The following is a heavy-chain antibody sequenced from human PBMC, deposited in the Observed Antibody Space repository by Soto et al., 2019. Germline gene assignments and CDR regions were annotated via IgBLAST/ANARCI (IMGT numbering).Heavy chain of an antibody. CDR3: ARCLGGYNFYNWFDP. J-gene: IGHJ5*02. V-gene: IGHV1-69*13. CDR1: GGTFSSYA. D-gene: IGHD5-12*01. Sequence: AAVKVSCKACGGTFSSYAISWVRQAPGQGLEWMGGIIPIFGTANYAQKFQGRVTITADESTSTAYMELSSLRSEDTAVYYCARCLGGYNFYNWFDPWGQGTLVTVSS. CDR2: IIPIFGTA.